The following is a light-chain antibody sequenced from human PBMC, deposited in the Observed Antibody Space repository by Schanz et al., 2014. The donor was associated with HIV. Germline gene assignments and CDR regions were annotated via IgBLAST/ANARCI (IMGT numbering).Light chain of an antibody. CDR3: QSYDSGLSGSV. CDR1: TSNIGSNI. CDR2: TNN. J-gene: IGLJ3*02. Sequence: QSVLTQPPSASGTPGQRVTISCSGTTSNIGSNIVNWYQQLPGTAPKLLIYTNNQRPSGVPDRFSGSKSGTSASLAISGLQSEDEAAYYCQSYDSGLSGSVFGGGTKLTVL. V-gene: IGLV1-44*01.